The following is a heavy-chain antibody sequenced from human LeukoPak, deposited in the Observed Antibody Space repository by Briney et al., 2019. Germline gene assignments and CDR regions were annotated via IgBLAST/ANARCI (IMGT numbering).Heavy chain of an antibody. Sequence: PSETLSLTCTVSGVSISSYYWSWIRQPPGKGLEWIGYIYYSGSTNYNPSLKSRVTISVDTSKNQFSLKLSSVTAADTAVYYCARDSGPDDYRGGFDPWGQGTLVTVSS. J-gene: IGHJ5*02. CDR2: IYYSGST. V-gene: IGHV4-59*01. CDR3: ARDSGPDDYRGGFDP. CDR1: GVSISSYY. D-gene: IGHD3-10*01.